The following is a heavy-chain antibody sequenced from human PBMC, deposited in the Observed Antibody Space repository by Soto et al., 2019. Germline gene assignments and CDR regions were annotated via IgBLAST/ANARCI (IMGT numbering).Heavy chain of an antibody. D-gene: IGHD3-3*01. Sequence: QVQLVQSGAEVKTPGSSVTVSCTPSGGSFNDYAFSWVRQAPGQGLEWLGGIIPLFGTSDYSQSFRDRATITAVKSTSTVFLQLRSLTSQDTAVYYCARLPLRITVFGKVLGYFDSWGQGSLLTVSS. CDR1: GGSFNDYA. CDR2: IIPLFGTS. CDR3: ARLPLRITVFGKVLGYFDS. J-gene: IGHJ4*02. V-gene: IGHV1-69*06.